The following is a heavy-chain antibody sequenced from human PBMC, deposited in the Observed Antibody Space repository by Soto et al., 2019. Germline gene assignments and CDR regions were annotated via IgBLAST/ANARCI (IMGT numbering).Heavy chain of an antibody. J-gene: IGHJ6*02. CDR2: IIPIFGTS. CDR1: GGTFSSYA. CDR3: ARARTTGTTRRTYYDFWSGTSFYYYGMDV. Sequence: ASVKVSGKASGGTFSSYAISWVRQAPGQGLEWRGGIIPIFGTSNYAQKFQGRVTITADESTSTAYMELSSLRSEDTAVYYCARARTTGTTRRTYYDFWSGTSFYYYGMDVWGQGTTVTVSS. V-gene: IGHV1-69*13. D-gene: IGHD3-3*01.